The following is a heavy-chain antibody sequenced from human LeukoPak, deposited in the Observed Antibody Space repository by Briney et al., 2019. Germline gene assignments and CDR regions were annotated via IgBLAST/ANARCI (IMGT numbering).Heavy chain of an antibody. V-gene: IGHV3-74*01. Sequence: PGGSLRLSCAASGFTFSIYWMHWVRQAPGKGPVWVSRINSDGSSTSYADSVEGRFTISRDNAKNTLYLQMNSLRAEDTAVYYCARDEDWSGYYGAFDIWGQGTMVTVSS. D-gene: IGHD3-3*01. CDR3: ARDEDWSGYYGAFDI. CDR2: INSDGSST. CDR1: GFTFSIYW. J-gene: IGHJ3*02.